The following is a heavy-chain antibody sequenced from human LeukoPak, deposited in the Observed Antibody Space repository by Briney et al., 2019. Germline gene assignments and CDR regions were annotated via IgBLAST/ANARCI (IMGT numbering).Heavy chain of an antibody. J-gene: IGHJ6*03. D-gene: IGHD1-26*01. V-gene: IGHV3-21*01. CDR3: ARATWDPNYYYYMDV. CDR1: GFTFNTYT. CDR2: ISSSSSYI. Sequence: GGSLRLSCAASGFTFNTYTMKWVGQAPGKGLEWVSSISSSSSYIYYADSVKGRFTISRDNARKSLYLQMNSLRAEDTAVYYCARATWDPNYYYYMDVWGKGTTVTISS.